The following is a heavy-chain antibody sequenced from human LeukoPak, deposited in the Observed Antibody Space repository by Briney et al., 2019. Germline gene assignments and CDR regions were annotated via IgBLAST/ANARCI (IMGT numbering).Heavy chain of an antibody. CDR1: GFTFSNYA. J-gene: IGHJ4*02. D-gene: IGHD4-23*01. CDR2: ISGNGGST. CDR3: AKISPYGGNSA. Sequence: KAGGSLRLSCAASGFTFSNYAMSWVRQAPGKGLEWVSAISGNGGSTYYADSVKGRFTISRDNSKNTLYLQMNSLRAEDTAVYYCAKISPYGGNSAWGQGTLVTVSS. V-gene: IGHV3-23*01.